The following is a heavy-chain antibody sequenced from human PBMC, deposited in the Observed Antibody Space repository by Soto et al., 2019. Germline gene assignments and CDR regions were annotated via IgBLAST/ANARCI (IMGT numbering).Heavy chain of an antibody. CDR2: ISYDGSNK. D-gene: IGHD3-22*01. CDR1: GFTFSSYA. Sequence: QVQLLESGGGVVQPGRSLRLSCAASGFTFSSYAMHWVRQAPGKGLEWVAVISYDGSNKYYADSVKGRFTISRDNSKNTLYLQMNSLRAEDTAVYYCASSPTYYYDSSGYYPYFDYWGQGTLVTVSS. CDR3: ASSPTYYYDSSGYYPYFDY. V-gene: IGHV3-30-3*01. J-gene: IGHJ4*02.